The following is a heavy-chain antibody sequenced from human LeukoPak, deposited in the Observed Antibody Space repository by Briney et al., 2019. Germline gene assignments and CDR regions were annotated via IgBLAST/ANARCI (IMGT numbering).Heavy chain of an antibody. J-gene: IGHJ5*02. V-gene: IGHV4-39*07. CDR3: ARDGSGWHIPSDP. Sequence: KTSETLSLTCTVSGGSISSSSYYWGWIRQPPGKGLEWIGSIYYSGSTYYNPSLKSRVTISVDTSKNQFSLKLSSVTAADTAVYYCARDGSGWHIPSDPWGQGTLVTVSS. CDR2: IYYSGST. D-gene: IGHD6-19*01. CDR1: GGSISSSSYY.